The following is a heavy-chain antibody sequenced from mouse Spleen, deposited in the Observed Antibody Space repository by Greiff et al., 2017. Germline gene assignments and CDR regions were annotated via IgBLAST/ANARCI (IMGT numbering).Heavy chain of an antibody. D-gene: IGHD2-5*01. CDR1: GYTFTSYW. CDR2: IDPSDSYT. CDR3: ARERYSNSLDY. V-gene: IGHV1-69*01. J-gene: IGHJ2*01. Sequence: QVQLQQPGAELVMPGASVKLSCKASGYTFTSYWMHWVKQRPGQGLEWIGEIDPSDSYTNYNQKFKGKATLTVDKSSSTAYMQLSSLTSEDSAVYYCARERYSNSLDYWGQGTTLTVSS.